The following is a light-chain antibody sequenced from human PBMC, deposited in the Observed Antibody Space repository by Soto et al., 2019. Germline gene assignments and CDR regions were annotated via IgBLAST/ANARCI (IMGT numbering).Light chain of an antibody. CDR1: SSDIGAYNY. CDR2: EVT. Sequence: QSVLTQPASVSGSPGQSITISCIGTSSDIGAYNYVSWYQQHPGKVPKLMIYEVTNRPSGLSNRFSRSKSGNTASLTISGLQTEDEADYFCSSYTTTSTLYVFGTGTKVTLL. J-gene: IGLJ1*01. V-gene: IGLV2-14*01. CDR3: SSYTTTSTLYV.